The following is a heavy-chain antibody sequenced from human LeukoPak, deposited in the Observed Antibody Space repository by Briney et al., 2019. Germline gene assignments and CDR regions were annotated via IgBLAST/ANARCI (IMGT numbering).Heavy chain of an antibody. J-gene: IGHJ4*02. D-gene: IGHD1-26*01. V-gene: IGHV1-69*04. CDR1: GGTFSIYA. Sequence: SVKVSFKASGGTFSIYAISWVRQAPGQGLEWMGRIIPILGIANYAQKFQGRVTITADKSTSTAYMELSSLRSEDTAVYYCARGLWVGASYFDYWGQGTLVTVSS. CDR2: IIPILGIA. CDR3: ARGLWVGASYFDY.